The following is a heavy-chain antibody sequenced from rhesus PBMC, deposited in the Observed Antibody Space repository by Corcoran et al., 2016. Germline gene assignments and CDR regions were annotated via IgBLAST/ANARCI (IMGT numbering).Heavy chain of an antibody. J-gene: IGHJ5-1*01. V-gene: IGHV3S5*01. CDR1: GFTFSFYG. D-gene: IGHD2-21*01. CDR3: AKGRECTGSGCYRFDV. Sequence: EVQLVETGGGLVRPGGSLKLSCEASGFTFSFYGMNWVRQAPGKGLEWVSTINTGGISTYYADSVKGRFTISRDNSKNTLSLQMNSLRTEDTAVYYCAKGRECTGSGCYRFDVWGPGVLVTVSS. CDR2: INTGGIST.